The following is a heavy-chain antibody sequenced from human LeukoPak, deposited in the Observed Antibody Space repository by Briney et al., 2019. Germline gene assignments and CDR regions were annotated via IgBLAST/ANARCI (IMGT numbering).Heavy chain of an antibody. Sequence: PSETLSLTCTVSSGSISSYYWSWIRQPPGKGLEWIGYIYYSGSTNYNPSLKSRVTISVDTSKNQFSLKLSSVTAADTAVYYCARNRQWRTFDYWGQGTLVTVSS. CDR3: ARNRQWRTFDY. CDR1: SGSISSYY. D-gene: IGHD6-19*01. J-gene: IGHJ4*02. V-gene: IGHV4-59*01. CDR2: IYYSGST.